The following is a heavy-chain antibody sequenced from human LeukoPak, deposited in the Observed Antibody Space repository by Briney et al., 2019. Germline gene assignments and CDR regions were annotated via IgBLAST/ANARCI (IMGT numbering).Heavy chain of an antibody. CDR2: ISAYNGNT. V-gene: IGHV1-18*01. CDR3: ARDQESAPYYFDY. D-gene: IGHD2/OR15-2a*01. CDR1: GYTLTELS. J-gene: IGHJ4*02. Sequence: ASVKASCKVSGYTLTELSMHWVRQAPGQGLEWMGWISAYNGNTNYAQKLQGRVTMTTDTFTSTAYMELRSLRSDDTAVYYCARDQESAPYYFDYWGQGTLVTVSS.